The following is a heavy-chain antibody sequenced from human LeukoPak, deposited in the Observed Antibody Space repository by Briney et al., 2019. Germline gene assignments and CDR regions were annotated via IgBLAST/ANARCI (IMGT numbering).Heavy chain of an antibody. CDR1: GFTFSSYA. D-gene: IGHD3-16*01. J-gene: IGHJ4*02. CDR2: ISYDGSNK. V-gene: IGHV3-30-3*01. Sequence: GRSLRLSCAASGFTFSSYAMHWVRQAPGKGLEWVAVISYDGSNKYHADSVKGRFTISRDNSKNTLYLQMNSLRAEDTAVYYCAKGGGGYFDYWGQGTLVTVSS. CDR3: AKGGGGYFDY.